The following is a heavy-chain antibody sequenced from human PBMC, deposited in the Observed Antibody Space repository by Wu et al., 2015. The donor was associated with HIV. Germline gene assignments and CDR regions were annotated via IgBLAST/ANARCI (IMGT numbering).Heavy chain of an antibody. CDR3: ARELILQKKIAFGLDY. CDR1: GSTFTGYY. V-gene: IGHV1-2*02. Sequence: QVQLVQSGAEVKKPGASVKVSCKASGSTFTGYYIHWVRQAPGQGLEWMAWINYNSGGTNSAQMFQGRVTMTSDTSITTVYLEMSSLTYDDTAVYYCARELILQKKIAFGLDYWGQGTLVTVSS. CDR2: INYNSGGT. J-gene: IGHJ4*02. D-gene: IGHD3-16*01.